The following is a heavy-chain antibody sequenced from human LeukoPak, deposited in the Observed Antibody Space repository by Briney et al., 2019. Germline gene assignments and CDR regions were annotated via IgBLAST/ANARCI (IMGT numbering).Heavy chain of an antibody. Sequence: SVKVSCKASGYTFTGYYMHWVRQAPGQGLEWMGWINPNSGGTNYAQKFQGRVTMTRDMSISTAYMELSRLRSDDTAVYYCARAPSLVFQDSSWYIYWGQGTLVTVSS. D-gene: IGHD6-13*01. V-gene: IGHV1-2*02. CDR2: INPNSGGT. J-gene: IGHJ4*02. CDR1: GYTFTGYY. CDR3: ARAPSLVFQDSSWYIY.